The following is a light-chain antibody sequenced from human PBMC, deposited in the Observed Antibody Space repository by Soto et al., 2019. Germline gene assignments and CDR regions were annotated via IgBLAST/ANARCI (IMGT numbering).Light chain of an antibody. CDR1: QSISSW. CDR2: DAS. V-gene: IGKV1-5*01. CDR3: QQYNSYPWT. Sequence: DIKMTQSPSTLSASVGDRVTITCRASQSISSWLAWYQQKPGKVPKLLIYDASSLESGVPSRFSGSGSGTEFTLTISSLQPDDFATYYCQQYNSYPWTFGQGTKVDIK. J-gene: IGKJ1*01.